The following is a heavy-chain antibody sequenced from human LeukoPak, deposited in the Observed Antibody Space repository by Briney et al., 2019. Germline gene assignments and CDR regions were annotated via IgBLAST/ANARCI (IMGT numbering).Heavy chain of an antibody. J-gene: IGHJ3*02. Sequence: SETLSLTCTVSGYSISSGYYWGWIRQPPGKGLEWIGSIYHSGSTYYNPSLKSRVTISVDASKNQFSLKLSSVTAADTAVYYCASTSPDSILVEGGLDIWGQGTMVTVSS. CDR1: GYSISSGYY. V-gene: IGHV4-38-2*02. D-gene: IGHD3-3*02. CDR3: ASTSPDSILVEGGLDI. CDR2: IYHSGST.